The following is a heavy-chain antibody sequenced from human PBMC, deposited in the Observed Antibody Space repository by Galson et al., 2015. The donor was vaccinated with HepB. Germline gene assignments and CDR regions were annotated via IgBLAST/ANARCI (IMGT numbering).Heavy chain of an antibody. CDR3: ARGKGVAAVSPFDP. J-gene: IGHJ5*02. CDR2: INSDANST. D-gene: IGHD6-13*01. V-gene: IGHV3-74*01. CDR1: GFTFSSYW. Sequence: SLRLSCAASGFTFSSYWMHWVRQAPGKGLVWVSRINSDANSTTYADSVKGRFTISRDNAKNTLYLQMNSLRAEDTAMYYCARGKGVAAVSPFDPWGQGTLVTVSS.